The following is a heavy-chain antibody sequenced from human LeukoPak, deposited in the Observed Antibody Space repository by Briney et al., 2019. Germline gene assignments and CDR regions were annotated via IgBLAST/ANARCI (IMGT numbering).Heavy chain of an antibody. D-gene: IGHD4-23*01. J-gene: IGHJ4*02. V-gene: IGHV1-69*13. Sequence: EASVKVSCKASGGSFSSYAINWVRQAPGQGLEWMGGIIPIFGTANYAQKFQDRVTITAVESMSTVYMELSSLRSEDTAVYYCARGWLAETTVVTPYNYWGQGTLVTVSS. CDR2: IIPIFGTA. CDR1: GGSFSSYA. CDR3: ARGWLAETTVVTPYNY.